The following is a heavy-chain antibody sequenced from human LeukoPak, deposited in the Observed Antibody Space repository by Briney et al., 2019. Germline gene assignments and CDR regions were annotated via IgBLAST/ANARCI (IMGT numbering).Heavy chain of an antibody. J-gene: IGHJ4*02. CDR2: IKQDGSEK. Sequence: GGSLRLSCEASGFTFSLYWMSWVRQAPGKGLEWVANIKQDGSEKYYVASVKGRFTISRDNAKNSVYLQMNSLRADDTAVYYCARDGDTSGYTDWGQGTLVTVSS. CDR1: GFTFSLYW. CDR3: ARDGDTSGYTD. V-gene: IGHV3-7*01. D-gene: IGHD3-22*01.